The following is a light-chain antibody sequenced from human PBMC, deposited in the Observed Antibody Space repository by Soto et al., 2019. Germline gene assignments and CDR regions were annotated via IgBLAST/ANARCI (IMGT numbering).Light chain of an antibody. V-gene: IGLV2-14*01. CDR2: DVT. CDR3: SSYTSSSTPYV. CDR1: SSDVGGYNY. Sequence: QSALAQPASVSGSPGQSITISCTGTSSDVGGYNYVSWYQQHPVKAPKLMIYDVTNRPSGVSDRFSGSKSGNTASLTISGFQAEDEADYYGSSYTSSSTPYVFGTGTKVTVL. J-gene: IGLJ1*01.